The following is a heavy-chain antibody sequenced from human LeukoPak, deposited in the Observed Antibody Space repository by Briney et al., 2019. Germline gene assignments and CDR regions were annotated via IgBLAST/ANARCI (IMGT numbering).Heavy chain of an antibody. Sequence: SETLSLTCTVSGGSISSGSNYWSWIRQPAGKGLEWIGRIYTSGSTNYNPSLKSRATISVDTSKNQYSPKLSSVTAADTAVYYCARARTRMNTVDYWGQRTLVTVSS. CDR1: GGSISSGSNY. V-gene: IGHV4-61*02. CDR2: IYTSGST. D-gene: IGHD4-17*01. J-gene: IGHJ4*02. CDR3: ARARTRMNTVDY.